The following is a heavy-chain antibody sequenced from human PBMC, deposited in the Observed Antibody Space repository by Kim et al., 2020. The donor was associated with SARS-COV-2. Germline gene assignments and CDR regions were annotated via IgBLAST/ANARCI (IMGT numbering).Heavy chain of an antibody. D-gene: IGHD6-19*01. V-gene: IGHV3-20*03. CDR3: ARGRKQWLTYYYYYGMDV. J-gene: IGHJ6*02. Sequence: TGRFTISRDNAKNSLYLQMNSLRAEDTALYYCARGRKQWLTYYYYYGMDVWGQGTTVTVSS.